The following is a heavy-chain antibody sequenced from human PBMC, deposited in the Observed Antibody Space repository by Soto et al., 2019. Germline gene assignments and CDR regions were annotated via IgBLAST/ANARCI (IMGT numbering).Heavy chain of an antibody. V-gene: IGHV1-46*01. CDR2: INPSGGST. CDR1: GYTFTSYY. D-gene: IGHD2-15*01. CDR3: ARDKGFLVAVDAPYYYYGMDV. J-gene: IGHJ6*02. Sequence: GASVKVSCKASGYTFTSYYMHWVRQAPGQGLEWMGIINPSGGSTSYAQKFQGRVTMTRDTSTSTVYMELSSLRSEDTAVYYCARDKGFLVAVDAPYYYYGMDVWGQGTTVTVSS.